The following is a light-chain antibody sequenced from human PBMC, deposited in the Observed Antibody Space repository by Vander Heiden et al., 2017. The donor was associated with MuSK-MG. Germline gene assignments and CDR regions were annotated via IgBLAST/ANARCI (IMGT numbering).Light chain of an antibody. CDR3: QQSYSTPYT. Sequence: DLQMTQSPSSLAAFVGDRVSITCRASQSINSYLSWFQQKSGKAPKLLIYAASTLQSGVPSRFSGSESGTDFTLTITTLQPEDFATYFCQQSYSTPYTFGQGTRLEIK. CDR2: AAS. CDR1: QSINSY. V-gene: IGKV1-39*01. J-gene: IGKJ2*01.